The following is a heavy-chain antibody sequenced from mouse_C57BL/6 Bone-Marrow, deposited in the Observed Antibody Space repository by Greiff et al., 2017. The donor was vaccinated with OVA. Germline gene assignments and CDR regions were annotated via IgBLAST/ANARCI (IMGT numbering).Heavy chain of an antibody. V-gene: IGHV1-81*01. J-gene: IGHJ1*03. D-gene: IGHD2-3*01. CDR1: GYTFTSYG. CDR3: ARSGDGPWYFDV. CDR2: IYPRSGNT. Sequence: QVQLQQSGAELARPGASVKLSCKASGYTFTSYGISWVKQRTGQGLEWIGEIYPRSGNTYYNEKFKGKATLTADKSSSTAYMELRSLTYEDSAVYFCARSGDGPWYFDVWGTGTTVTVSS.